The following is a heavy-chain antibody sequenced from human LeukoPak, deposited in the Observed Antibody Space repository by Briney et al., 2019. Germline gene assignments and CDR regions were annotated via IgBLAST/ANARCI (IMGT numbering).Heavy chain of an antibody. Sequence: SETLSLTCTVSGGSISSYYWSWIRQPAGKGLEWIGRIHTSGSTNYNPSLKSRVTMSVDTSKNHFPLKLSSVTAADTAVYYCARDRYYYGSGSYFFDYWGQGTLVTVSS. D-gene: IGHD3-10*01. CDR2: IHTSGST. V-gene: IGHV4-4*07. CDR1: GGSISSYY. J-gene: IGHJ4*02. CDR3: ARDRYYYGSGSYFFDY.